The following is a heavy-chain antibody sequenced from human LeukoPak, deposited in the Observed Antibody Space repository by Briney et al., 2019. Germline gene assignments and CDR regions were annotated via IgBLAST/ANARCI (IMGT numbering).Heavy chain of an antibody. Sequence: GGSLRPSCAASGFTFSNYAMHWVRQAPGKGLEWVAVIWYDGSNKYYADSVKGRFTISRDNSKNTLYLQMNSLRAEDTAVYYCASGGYNHWGDYWGQGTLVTVSS. CDR1: GFTFSNYA. D-gene: IGHD5-24*01. CDR2: IWYDGSNK. J-gene: IGHJ4*02. CDR3: ASGGYNHWGDY. V-gene: IGHV3-30*07.